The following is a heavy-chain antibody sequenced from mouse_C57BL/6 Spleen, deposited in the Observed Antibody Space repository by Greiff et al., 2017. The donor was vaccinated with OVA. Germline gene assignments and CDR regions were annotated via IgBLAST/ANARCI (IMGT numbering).Heavy chain of an antibody. J-gene: IGHJ4*01. CDR2: IDPSDSYT. Sequence: QVQLQQPGAELVMPGASVKLSCKASGYTFTSYWMHWVKQRPGQGLEWIGEIDPSDSYTNYNQKFKGKSTLTVDKSSSTAYMQLSSLTSEDSAVDYCARRDDYDLGYAMDYWGQGTSVTVSS. D-gene: IGHD2-4*01. CDR3: ARRDDYDLGYAMDY. CDR1: GYTFTSYW. V-gene: IGHV1-69*01.